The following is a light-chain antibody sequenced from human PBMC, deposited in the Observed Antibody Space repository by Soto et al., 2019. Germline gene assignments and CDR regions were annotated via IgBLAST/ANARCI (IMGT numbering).Light chain of an antibody. CDR2: DAS. CDR1: QSVSSS. J-gene: IGKJ1*01. CDR3: QQYINWPPWT. Sequence: EIVMTQSPATLSVSPGERATLSCRASQSVSSSLAWYQQRPGQAPRLLIYDASTRATGIPARFSGSGSGTEFTLTISSLQSEDFAVHYCQQYINWPPWTFGQGTKV. V-gene: IGKV3-15*01.